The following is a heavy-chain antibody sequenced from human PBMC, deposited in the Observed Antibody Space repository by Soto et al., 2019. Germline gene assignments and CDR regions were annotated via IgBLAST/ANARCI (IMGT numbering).Heavy chain of an antibody. CDR1: GDSINSDNYY. D-gene: IGHD3-9*01. CDR3: ARLEGLATISYYFDY. V-gene: IGHV4-39*01. J-gene: IGHJ4*02. CDR2: IYYRGNT. Sequence: QLQLQESGPGLVKPSETLSLTCSVSGDSINSDNYYWGWIRQPPGKGLEWIGSIYYRGNTYYNPSLKTRVTISLDKSKSHFSLKLNSVTAADSAVYFCARLEGLATISYYFDYCGQGTLVTVSS.